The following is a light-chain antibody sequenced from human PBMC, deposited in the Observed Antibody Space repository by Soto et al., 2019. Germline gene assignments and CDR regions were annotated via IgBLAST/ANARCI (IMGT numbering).Light chain of an antibody. V-gene: IGKV1-39*01. Sequence: DIQMTQSPSSLSASVGDRVTITCRTSQSINTYLNWYQQKPGKAPKLLIYVASSLQSGVPLRFSGSGSGTDFTLTITTLQPEDFATYYCQESYSFLWGTCGQGTKVEIK. CDR3: QESYSFLWGT. J-gene: IGKJ1*01. CDR2: VAS. CDR1: QSINTY.